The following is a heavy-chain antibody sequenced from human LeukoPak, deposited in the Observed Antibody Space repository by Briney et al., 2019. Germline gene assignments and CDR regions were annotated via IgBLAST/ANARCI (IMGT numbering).Heavy chain of an antibody. CDR1: GYTFTGYY. CDR2: INPNSGGT. J-gene: IGHJ4*02. V-gene: IGHV1-2*02. Sequence: ASVKVSCKASGYTFTGYYMHWVRQAPGQGLEWMGWINPNSGGTNYAQKFQGRVTMTRDTSISTAYMELSRLRSDDTAVYYCARARAGFVTPPGFDYWGQGTLVTVSS. CDR3: ARARAGFVTPPGFDY. D-gene: IGHD4-23*01.